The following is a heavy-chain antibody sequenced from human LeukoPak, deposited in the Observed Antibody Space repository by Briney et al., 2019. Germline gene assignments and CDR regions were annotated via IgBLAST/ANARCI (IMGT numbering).Heavy chain of an antibody. J-gene: IGHJ6*02. CDR3: ARDRTAPSYYYYGMDV. CDR1: GYTFTGYY. Sequence: VASVKVSCKASGYTFTGYYMHWVRQAPGQGLEWMGWINPNSGGTNYAQKFQGRVTMTRDTSISTAYMELSRLRSDDTAVYYCARDRTAPSYYYYGMDVWGQGTTVTVSS. V-gene: IGHV1-2*02. CDR2: INPNSGGT. D-gene: IGHD5-18*01.